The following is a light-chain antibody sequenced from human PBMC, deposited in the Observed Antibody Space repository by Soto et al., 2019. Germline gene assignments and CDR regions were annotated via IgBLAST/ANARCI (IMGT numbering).Light chain of an antibody. CDR1: SGHSTYA. Sequence: QSVLTQSPSASASLGASVKLTCTLSSGHSTYAIAWHQQQPEKGPRYLMKVNSDGSHIKGDGIPDRFSGSSSGAERYLTISSLQSEDGADYYCQTWGTGVWLFGGGTKLTVL. CDR2: VNSDGSH. V-gene: IGLV4-69*01. J-gene: IGLJ3*02. CDR3: QTWGTGVWL.